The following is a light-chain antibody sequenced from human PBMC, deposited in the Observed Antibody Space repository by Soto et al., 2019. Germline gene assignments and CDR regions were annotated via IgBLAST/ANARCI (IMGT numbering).Light chain of an antibody. CDR2: EVS. V-gene: IGLV2-14*01. CDR3: SSYTSSSTLV. CDR1: SSDVGGYDY. Sequence: QSVLTQPASVSGAPGQSITMSCTGTSSDVGGYDYVSWYQQHPAKAPKLMIYEVSNRPSGVSNRFSASKSGNTASLTISGLQAEDEADYYCSSYTSSSTLVFGTGTKVTVL. J-gene: IGLJ1*01.